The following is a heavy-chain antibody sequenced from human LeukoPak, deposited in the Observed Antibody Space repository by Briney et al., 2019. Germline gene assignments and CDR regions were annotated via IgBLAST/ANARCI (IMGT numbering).Heavy chain of an antibody. V-gene: IGHV3-48*04. Sequence: PGGSLRLSCAASGLTLRSYWMHWVRQAPGKGLEWVSYISSSGSPRFYADSVKGRFTISRDNAKNSLYLQMNSLRAEDTAVYYCARSRPGENRLWWLNYGMDVWGQGTTVTVSS. J-gene: IGHJ6*02. D-gene: IGHD5-12*01. CDR3: ARSRPGENRLWWLNYGMDV. CDR1: GLTLRSYW. CDR2: ISSSGSPR.